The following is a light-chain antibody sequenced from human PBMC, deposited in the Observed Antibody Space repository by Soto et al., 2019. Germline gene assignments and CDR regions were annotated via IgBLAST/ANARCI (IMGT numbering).Light chain of an antibody. V-gene: IGKV1-5*03. J-gene: IGKJ2*01. CDR1: QSISSW. CDR3: QQYSSFTPT. Sequence: DIQMTQSPSTLSASVGDRVTITCRASQSISSWLAWYQQKPGKAPKFLIYKASNLQSGVPSRFSGSGSGTEFTLTISSLQPDDFATYYCQQYSSFTPTFGQGTKLEIK. CDR2: KAS.